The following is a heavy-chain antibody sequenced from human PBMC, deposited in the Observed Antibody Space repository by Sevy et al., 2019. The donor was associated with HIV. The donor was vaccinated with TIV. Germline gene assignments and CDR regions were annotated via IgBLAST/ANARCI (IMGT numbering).Heavy chain of an antibody. CDR3: ATKTRITMVRGVQASNYYYYGMDV. D-gene: IGHD3-10*01. CDR1: GGSFSGYY. V-gene: IGHV4-34*01. J-gene: IGHJ6*02. CDR2: INHSGST. Sequence: SETLSLTCAVYGGSFSGYYWSWIRQPPGKGLEWIGEINHSGSTNYNPSLKSRVTISVDTSKNQFSLKLSSVTAADTAVYYCATKTRITMVRGVQASNYYYYGMDVWGQRTTVTVSS.